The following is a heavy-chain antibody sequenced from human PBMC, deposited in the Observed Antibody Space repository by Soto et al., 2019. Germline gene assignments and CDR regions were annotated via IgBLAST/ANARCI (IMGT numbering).Heavy chain of an antibody. Sequence: QVQLVESGGGVVQHGRSLRLSCAASGFTFSSYGMHWVRQAPGKGLEWVAVIWYDGTNKYYADSVKGRFTISRDNSKNTLYLQMNSLRAEDTAVYYCAKSITPRPNYFDYWGQGTLVTVSS. CDR1: GFTFSSYG. D-gene: IGHD3-10*01. J-gene: IGHJ4*02. V-gene: IGHV3-33*06. CDR3: AKSITPRPNYFDY. CDR2: IWYDGTNK.